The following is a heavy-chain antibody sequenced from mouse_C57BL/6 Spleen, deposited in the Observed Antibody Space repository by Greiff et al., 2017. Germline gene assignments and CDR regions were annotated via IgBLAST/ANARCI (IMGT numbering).Heavy chain of an antibody. Sequence: EVKLMESGEGLVKPGGSLKLSCAASGFTFSSYAMSWVRQTPEKRLEWVAYISSGGDYIYYADTVKGRFTISRDNARNTLYLQMSSLTSEDTAMYYCTREPSPGYFDYWGQGTTLTVSS. CDR3: TREPSPGYFDY. CDR1: GFTFSSYA. J-gene: IGHJ2*01. V-gene: IGHV5-9-1*02. CDR2: ISSGGDYI.